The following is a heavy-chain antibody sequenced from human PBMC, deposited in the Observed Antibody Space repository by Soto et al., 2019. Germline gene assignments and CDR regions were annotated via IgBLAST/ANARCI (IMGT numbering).Heavy chain of an antibody. Sequence: SETLSLTCAVCGYSISRCKPWDWIRQPTGKGLEWIGYIYYSGTTYYNPSLKSRVTMSVDTSKNQFSLKLTSVTALDTALYCSGRRKIQGTIDCWRQGPLV. J-gene: IGHJ4*02. CDR2: IYYSGTT. CDR3: GRRKIQGTIDC. V-gene: IGHV4-28*01. CDR1: GYSISRCKP. D-gene: IGHD2-2*01.